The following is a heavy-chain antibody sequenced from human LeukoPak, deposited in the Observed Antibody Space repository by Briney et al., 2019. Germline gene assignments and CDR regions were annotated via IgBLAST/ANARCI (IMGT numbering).Heavy chain of an antibody. J-gene: IGHJ4*02. CDR1: GCTFSSYA. Sequence: GGSLRLSCAASGCTFSSYAMSWVRQAPGKGLEWVSAISGSGGSTYYADSVKGRFTISRDNSKNTLYLQMNSLRAEDTAVYYCAKAKEDVLLSEFDYWGQGTLVTVSS. D-gene: IGHD2-15*01. CDR2: ISGSGGST. V-gene: IGHV3-23*01. CDR3: AKAKEDVLLSEFDY.